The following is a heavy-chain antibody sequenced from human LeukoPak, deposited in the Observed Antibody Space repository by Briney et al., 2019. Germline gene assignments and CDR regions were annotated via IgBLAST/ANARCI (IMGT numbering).Heavy chain of an antibody. CDR3: AVGRDYYDSSGPPDY. Sequence: PSETLSLTCTVSGGSISSSSYYWGWLRQPPGQGLEWIGSIYYSGSTYYNPSLKSRVTISVDTSKNQFSLKLSSVTAADTAVYYCAVGRDYYDSSGPPDYWGQGTLVTVSS. J-gene: IGHJ4*02. V-gene: IGHV4-39*01. CDR1: GGSISSSSYY. CDR2: IYYSGST. D-gene: IGHD3-22*01.